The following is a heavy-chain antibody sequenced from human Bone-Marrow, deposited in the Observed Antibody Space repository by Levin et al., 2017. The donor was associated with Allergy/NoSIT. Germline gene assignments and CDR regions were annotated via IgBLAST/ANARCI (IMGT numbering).Heavy chain of an antibody. CDR3: ARDWGFGELLHRIYYYGMDV. J-gene: IGHJ6*02. CDR1: GYTFTGYY. Sequence: GESLKISCKASGYTFTGYYMHWVRQAPGQGLEWMGWINPNSGGTNYAQKFQGRVTMTRDTSISTAYMELSRLRSDDTAVYYCARDWGFGELLHRIYYYGMDVWGQGTTVTVSS. CDR2: INPNSGGT. D-gene: IGHD3-10*01. V-gene: IGHV1-2*02.